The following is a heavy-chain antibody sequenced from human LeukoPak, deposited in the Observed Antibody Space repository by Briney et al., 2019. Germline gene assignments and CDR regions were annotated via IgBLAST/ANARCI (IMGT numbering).Heavy chain of an antibody. J-gene: IGHJ6*03. V-gene: IGHV3-30-3*01. D-gene: IGHD4-11*01. CDR3: AREGSNYGYEYYYYYMDV. Sequence: GGSLRLSCAASGFTFSSYAMHWVRQAPGKGLEWVAVISYDGSNKYYADSVKGRFTISRDNSKNTLYLQMNSLRAEDTAVYYCAREGSNYGYEYYYYYMDVWGKGTTVTVSS. CDR2: ISYDGSNK. CDR1: GFTFSSYA.